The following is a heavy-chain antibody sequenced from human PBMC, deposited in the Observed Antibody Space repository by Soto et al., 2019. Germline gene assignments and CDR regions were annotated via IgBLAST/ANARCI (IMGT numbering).Heavy chain of an antibody. Sequence: QVQLQESGPGLVKPSQTLSLTCTVSGGSISSGGYYWCWIRQHPGKGLEWIGYISYSGSTYYNPSLKSRVTMSVYTSKNQFSPKLSSVTAADTAVYYCARDPGGGYYYYGMDVWGQGTTVTVSS. D-gene: IGHD1-1*01. CDR1: GGSISSGGYY. J-gene: IGHJ6*02. V-gene: IGHV4-31*03. CDR2: ISYSGST. CDR3: ARDPGGGYYYYGMDV.